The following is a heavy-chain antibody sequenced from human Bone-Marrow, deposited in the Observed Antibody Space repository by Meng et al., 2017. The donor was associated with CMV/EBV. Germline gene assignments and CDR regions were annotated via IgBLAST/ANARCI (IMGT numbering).Heavy chain of an antibody. D-gene: IGHD3-3*01. CDR2: ISWNSGSI. CDR3: AKDDFNFWSADRYYGMEI. CDR1: GLTFDDYA. Sequence: GGSLRLSCAASGLTFDDYAMHWVRQAPGKGLEWVSGISWNSGSIGYADSVKGRFTISRDNAKNSLYLQMNSLRAEDTALYYCAKDDFNFWSADRYYGMEIWGQGTTVTVSS. J-gene: IGHJ6*02. V-gene: IGHV3-9*01.